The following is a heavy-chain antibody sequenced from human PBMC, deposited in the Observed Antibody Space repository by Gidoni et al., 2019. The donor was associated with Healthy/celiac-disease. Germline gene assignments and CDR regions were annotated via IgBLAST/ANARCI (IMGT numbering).Heavy chain of an antibody. CDR1: GGTFSSYA. CDR2: IIPILGIA. D-gene: IGHD6-13*01. CDR3: ASVLLSYSSSWPRPGNAYYYYGMDV. J-gene: IGHJ6*02. V-gene: IGHV1-69*09. Sequence: QVQLVQSGAEVQKPGSSVKVSCKASGGTFSSYAISWVRQAPGQGLEWMGRIIPILGIANYAQKFQGRVTITADKSTSTAYMELSSLRSEDTAVYHCASVLLSYSSSWPRPGNAYYYYGMDVWGQGTTVTVSS.